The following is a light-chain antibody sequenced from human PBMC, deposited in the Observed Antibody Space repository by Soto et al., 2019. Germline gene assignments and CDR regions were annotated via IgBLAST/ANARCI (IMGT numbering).Light chain of an antibody. CDR3: LQEYNYPLT. CDR2: ASS. CDR1: QGIRND. Sequence: AIQITPSPSSLSASVGDRFTITFLSSQGIRNDLGWYQQKPGKAPKLLIYASSTLQTGVPSRFSGSGSGTDFTLTISSLQPEDFASYYCLQEYNYPLTFGGGTKVDI. V-gene: IGKV1-6*01. J-gene: IGKJ4*01.